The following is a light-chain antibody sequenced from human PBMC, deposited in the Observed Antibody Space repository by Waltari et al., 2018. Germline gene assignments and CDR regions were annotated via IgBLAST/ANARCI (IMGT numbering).Light chain of an antibody. V-gene: IGKV1-39*01. CDR2: AAS. Sequence: DIKMTQSPSSLYASVGDRVTITCRASQTISTSVNWYQHKPGKAPKLLIYAASGMERVFPSRFGGIRSVTYFTFTISRLQPEDFATYYCQQSYSIPYSFSQGTKLDI. J-gene: IGKJ2*01. CDR3: QQSYSIPYS. CDR1: QTISTS.